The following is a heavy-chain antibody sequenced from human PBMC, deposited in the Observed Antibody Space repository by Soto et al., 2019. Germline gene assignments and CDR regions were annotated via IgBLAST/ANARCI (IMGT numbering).Heavy chain of an antibody. CDR2: ISGSGGST. V-gene: IGHV3-23*01. CDR1: GFTFSSYA. J-gene: IGHJ6*02. D-gene: IGHD3-9*01. CDR3: AKDGDYNDYYGMDV. Sequence: PGGSLRLSCAASGFTFSSYAMSWVRQAPGKGLEWVSAISGSGGSTYYADSVKGRFTISRDNSKNTLYLQMNSLRVEDTAVYYCAKDGDYNDYYGMDVWGQGTTVTVSS.